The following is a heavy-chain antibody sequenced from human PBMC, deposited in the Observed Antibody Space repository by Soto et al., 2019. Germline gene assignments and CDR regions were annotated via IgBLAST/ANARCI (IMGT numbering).Heavy chain of an antibody. J-gene: IGHJ4*02. CDR3: ARQGGPYYYDSSGNFDY. Sequence: EVQLVQSGAEVKKPGESLRISCKGSGYSFTSYWISWVRQMPGKGLEWMGRIDPSDSYTNYSPSFQGHVTISADKSISXXYLQWSSLKASDTAMYYCARQGGPYYYDSSGNFDYWGQGTLVTVSS. V-gene: IGHV5-10-1*01. CDR2: IDPSDSYT. CDR1: GYSFTSYW. D-gene: IGHD3-22*01.